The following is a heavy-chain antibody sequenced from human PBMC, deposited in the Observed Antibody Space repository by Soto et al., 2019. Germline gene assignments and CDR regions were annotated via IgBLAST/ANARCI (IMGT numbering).Heavy chain of an antibody. Sequence: GWSLRLSCAASGFTFSRYAMSWVRQAPGKGLEWVSTFSGPGGGTSYAGSVKGRFTISRDNFKSTLYLQMSGLRAEDTAVYYCAKGKISTTTYTSFDSWGQGTLVTVS. CDR1: GFTFSRYA. J-gene: IGHJ5*01. V-gene: IGHV3-23*01. CDR2: FSGPGGGT. CDR3: AKGKISTTTYTSFDS. D-gene: IGHD1-26*01.